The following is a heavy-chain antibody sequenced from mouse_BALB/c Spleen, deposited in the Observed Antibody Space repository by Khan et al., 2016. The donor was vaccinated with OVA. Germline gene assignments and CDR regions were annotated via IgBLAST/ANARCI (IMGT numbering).Heavy chain of an antibody. J-gene: IGHJ1*01. CDR1: GISITSGNYR. CDR3: ARDYGSLYWFFDV. Sequence: QLEESGPGLVKPSQTVSLTCTVTGISITSGNYRWSWIRQFPGNKLEWIGNIYYSGTVTSNPSLTSRPTITRDTSKNQFFLEMNSLTAEDTATYYCARDYGSLYWFFDVWGAGTTVTVSS. D-gene: IGHD1-1*01. CDR2: IYYSGTV. V-gene: IGHV3-5*02.